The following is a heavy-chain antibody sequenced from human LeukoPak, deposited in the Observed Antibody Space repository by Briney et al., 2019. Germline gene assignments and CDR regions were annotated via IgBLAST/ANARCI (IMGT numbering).Heavy chain of an antibody. Sequence: YPSETLSLTCTVSGGSISSYYWSWLRQPPGKGREWIGYIYYSGTTNYNPSLKSGATISVDTSKNQFSLKLSSETAGAKAVYYCARGVYMAAAQYGCWGQGTLVTVSS. D-gene: IGHD6-13*01. CDR2: IYYSGTT. CDR1: GGSISSYY. CDR3: ARGVYMAAAQYGC. J-gene: IGHJ4*02. V-gene: IGHV4-59*01.